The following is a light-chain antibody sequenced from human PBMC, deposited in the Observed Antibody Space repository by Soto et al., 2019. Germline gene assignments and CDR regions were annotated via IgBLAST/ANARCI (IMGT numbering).Light chain of an antibody. V-gene: IGLV2-23*01. CDR2: EGS. CDR3: CSYAGSSWV. CDR1: SSDVGSYNL. Sequence: QSVLSQPASVSGSPGQSITISCTGTSSDVGSYNLVSWYQQHPGKAPKLMIYEGSKRPSGVSNRFSGSKSGYTASLTISGLQAEDEADYYCCSYAGSSWVFGGGTKLTVL. J-gene: IGLJ3*02.